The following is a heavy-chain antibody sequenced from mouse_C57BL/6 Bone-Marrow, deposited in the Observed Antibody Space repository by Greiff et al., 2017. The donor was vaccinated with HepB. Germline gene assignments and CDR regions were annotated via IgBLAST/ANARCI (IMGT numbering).Heavy chain of an antibody. CDR1: GYSFTDYN. D-gene: IGHD1-1*01. CDR3: AKPHYYGSSPYWYFDV. CDR2: INPNYGTT. Sequence: EVQVVESGPELVKPGASVKISCKASGYSFTDYNMNWVKQSNGKSLEWIGVINPNYGTTSYNQKFKGKATLTVDQSSSTAYMQLNSLTSEDSAVYYCAKPHYYGSSPYWYFDVWGTGTTVTVSS. J-gene: IGHJ1*03. V-gene: IGHV1-39*01.